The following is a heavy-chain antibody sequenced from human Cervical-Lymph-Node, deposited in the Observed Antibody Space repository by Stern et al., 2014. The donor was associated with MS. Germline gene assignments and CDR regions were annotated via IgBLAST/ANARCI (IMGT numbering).Heavy chain of an antibody. CDR2: LSKKSTHT. CDR1: GFTFSHYS. Sequence: EVQLVESGGGLVKPGESLRLSCDASGFTFSHYSINWVRQAPGQGLEWISSLSKKSTHTYYADSVEGRFTISRDSAKDSVSLHMVSLRAEDTAVYYCARARVGDYARSPHLDSWGQGTLVTVSS. D-gene: IGHD4-17*01. V-gene: IGHV3-21*01. CDR3: ARARVGDYARSPHLDS. J-gene: IGHJ4*02.